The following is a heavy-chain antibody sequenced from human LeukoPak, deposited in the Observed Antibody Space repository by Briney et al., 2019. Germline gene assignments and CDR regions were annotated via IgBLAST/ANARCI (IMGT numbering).Heavy chain of an antibody. Sequence: GGSLRLSCEASGFSFSIYGMSWVRQAPGKGLEWVSGISGSGGNTYYAEALTGRFTVSRDNSKNTLYLQMNSLRAEDTAIYYCATYRQVLLPFESWGRGTLVTVSS. V-gene: IGHV3-23*01. CDR2: ISGSGGNT. CDR1: GFSFSIYG. CDR3: ATYRQVLLPFES. D-gene: IGHD2-8*02. J-gene: IGHJ4*02.